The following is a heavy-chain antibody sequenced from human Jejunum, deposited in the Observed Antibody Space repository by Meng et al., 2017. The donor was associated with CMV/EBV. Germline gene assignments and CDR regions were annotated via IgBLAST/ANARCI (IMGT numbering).Heavy chain of an antibody. CDR2: IRIKPYGETT. D-gene: IGHD3-22*01. CDR3: TRDLFTGFYDTTAYYSFDY. J-gene: IGHJ4*02. CDR1: A. Sequence: AMSWVRPAPGQGLEWLGFIRIKPYGETTEYAASVKGSFTISRDDSQSIAYLHMNSLKTEDTAVYYCTRDLFTGFYDTTAYYSFDYWGQGTRVTVSS. V-gene: IGHV3-49*04.